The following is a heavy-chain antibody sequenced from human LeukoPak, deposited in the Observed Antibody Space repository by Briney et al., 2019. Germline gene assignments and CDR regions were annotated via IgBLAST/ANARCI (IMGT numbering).Heavy chain of an antibody. CDR2: INHSGST. J-gene: IGHJ4*02. CDR3: AGAKWLPYHY. D-gene: IGHD3-3*01. Sequence: SETLSLTCAVYGESSSGCYWSWIRQPPGKGLEWIGEINHSGSTNYNPSLKSRVTISADTSKNQFSLKLSSVTAADTAVYYCAGAKWLPYHYWGQGTLVTVSS. V-gene: IGHV4-34*01. CDR1: GESSSGCY.